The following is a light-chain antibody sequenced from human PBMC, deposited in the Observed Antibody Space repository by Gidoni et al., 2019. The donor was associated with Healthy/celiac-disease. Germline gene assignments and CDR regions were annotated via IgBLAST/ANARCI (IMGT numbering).Light chain of an antibody. CDR3: LKNWSYPLT. V-gene: IGKV1-17*02. CDR1: QGIRND. CDR2: AAS. Sequence: DIQMTQSPSSLSASVGDRVTITCRARQGIRNDLGWYQQKPGKAPKRLIDAASSLQRGVPSRFSGSGSGTEFTITSIKLQHEDFENYYYLKNWSYPLTFGQGTKVEIK. J-gene: IGKJ1*01.